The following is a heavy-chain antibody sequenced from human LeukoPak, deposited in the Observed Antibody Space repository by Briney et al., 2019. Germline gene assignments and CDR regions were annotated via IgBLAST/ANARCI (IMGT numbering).Heavy chain of an antibody. D-gene: IGHD6-6*01. Sequence: GGSLRLSCAASGFTFSSSAMSWVRQAPGKGLEWASTISGSGGSTYHADSVKGRFTISRDNPKNTLYLQMNSLRAEDTAIYYCAKIQYSSSFFGYWGQGTLVTVSS. CDR3: AKIQYSSSFFGY. J-gene: IGHJ4*02. CDR1: GFTFSSSA. V-gene: IGHV3-23*01. CDR2: ISGSGGST.